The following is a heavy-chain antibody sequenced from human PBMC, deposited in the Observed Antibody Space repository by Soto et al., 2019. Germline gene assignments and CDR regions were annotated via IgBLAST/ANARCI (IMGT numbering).Heavy chain of an antibody. J-gene: IGHJ5*01. CDR3: ARVLSGNKEWFDS. D-gene: IGHD3-10*01. V-gene: IGHV4-4*02. Sequence: QVQLQESGPGLVKPWGTLSLTCAVSGVSISGGNVWSWVRQPPGKGLEWIGEVFDHGSTNYNPSLKRRVTMSVDKSHNDFSLNLTSVTAADTAVYYCARVLSGNKEWFDSWGQGILVTVSS. CDR1: GVSISGGNV. CDR2: VFDHGST.